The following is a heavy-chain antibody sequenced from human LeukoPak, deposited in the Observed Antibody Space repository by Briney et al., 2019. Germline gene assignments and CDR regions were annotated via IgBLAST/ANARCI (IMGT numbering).Heavy chain of an antibody. Sequence: RGSLRLSCAASGFTFSSYGMHWVRQAPGKGLEWVAVISHDGSNKYYADSVKGRFTISRDNSKNTLYLQMNSLRVEDTAVYYCASQTGTTPRWGQGTLVTVSS. CDR3: ASQTGTTPR. CDR1: GFTFSSYG. D-gene: IGHD1-7*01. J-gene: IGHJ4*02. CDR2: ISHDGSNK. V-gene: IGHV3-30*03.